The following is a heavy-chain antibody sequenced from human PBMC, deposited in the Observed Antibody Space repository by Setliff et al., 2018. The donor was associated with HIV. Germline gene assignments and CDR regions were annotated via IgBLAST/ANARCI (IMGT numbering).Heavy chain of an antibody. CDR1: GYTFTSYA. V-gene: IGHV1-3*04. CDR2: INTGNGNT. CDR3: ARGASLGRGGYYFDY. Sequence: GASVKVSCKASGYTFTSYAMHWVRQAPGQRLEWMGWINTGNGNTKYSQKFQGRVTITRDTSATTVYMELSSLRSEDTALYYCARGASLGRGGYYFDYWGQGTLVTVSS. D-gene: IGHD3-3*02. J-gene: IGHJ4*02.